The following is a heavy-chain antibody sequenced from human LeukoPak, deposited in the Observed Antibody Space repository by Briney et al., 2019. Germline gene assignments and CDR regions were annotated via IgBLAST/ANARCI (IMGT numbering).Heavy chain of an antibody. CDR2: IYSGGTT. Sequence: GGSLRLSCAASGFTVTSDYMSWVRQAPGKGLEWVSVIYSGGTTFYADSVKGRFTISRDNSKNTLYLQMNSLRAEDTAMYYCAKDYSSSWYSGFDPWGQGTLVTVSS. J-gene: IGHJ5*02. D-gene: IGHD6-13*01. V-gene: IGHV3-53*01. CDR1: GFTVTSDY. CDR3: AKDYSSSWYSGFDP.